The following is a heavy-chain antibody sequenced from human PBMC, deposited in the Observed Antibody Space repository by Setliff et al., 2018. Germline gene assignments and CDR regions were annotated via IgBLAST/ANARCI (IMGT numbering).Heavy chain of an antibody. V-gene: IGHV3-15*01. D-gene: IGHD6-13*01. J-gene: IGHJ3*02. CDR3: TTLPYSSHWGVDI. Sequence: GGSLRLSCAASGFTFSNAWMSWVRQAPGKGLEWVGRIKSKTDGGTTGYAAPVKGRFTISRDDSKNTLYLQMNSLKTEDTAVYYCTTLPYSSHWGVDIWGQGTMVTVSS. CDR1: GFTFSNAW. CDR2: IKSKTDGGTT.